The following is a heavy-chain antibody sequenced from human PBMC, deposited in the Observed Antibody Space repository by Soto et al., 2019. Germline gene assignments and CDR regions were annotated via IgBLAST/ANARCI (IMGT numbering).Heavy chain of an antibody. Sequence: QLQLQESGPGLVKPSETLSLNCTVSGDSISYSDSYWGWVRQPPGKGLEWVGHIYNTGATYKHPSLESRLTMSVDTSKNQFSLGLSSVTAADTAVYYCARRRYDLLTYSSHSPIDFWGRGALVTVSS. CDR2: IYNTGAT. CDR3: ARRRYDLLTYSSHSPIDF. J-gene: IGHJ4*02. CDR1: GDSISYSDSY. V-gene: IGHV4-39*01. D-gene: IGHD3-9*01.